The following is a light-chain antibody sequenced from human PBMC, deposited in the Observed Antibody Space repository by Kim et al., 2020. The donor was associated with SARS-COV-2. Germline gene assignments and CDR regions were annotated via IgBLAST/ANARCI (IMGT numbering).Light chain of an antibody. J-gene: IGLJ3*02. Sequence: GQSVTISCTGTSSDVGGYSYVSWYQQHPSKAPKLMIYDVSKRPSGVPDRFSGSKSGNTASLTISGLQAEDEADYYCCSYAGSYTWVFGGGTKLTVL. CDR2: DVS. V-gene: IGLV2-11*01. CDR1: SSDVGGYSY. CDR3: CSYAGSYTWV.